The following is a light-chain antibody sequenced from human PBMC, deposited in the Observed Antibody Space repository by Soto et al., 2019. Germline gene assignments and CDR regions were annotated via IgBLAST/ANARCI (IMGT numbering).Light chain of an antibody. CDR1: QGISYY. Sequence: DIQLTQSPSFLSASVGDRVTITCRASQGISYYFAWYQQKLGKAPKLLIYAASTLQSGVPSRFSGSGSGTEFTLIISSLQPEDFATYYCQQLNSYPITFGQGTRLEIK. V-gene: IGKV1-9*01. J-gene: IGKJ5*01. CDR2: AAS. CDR3: QQLNSYPIT.